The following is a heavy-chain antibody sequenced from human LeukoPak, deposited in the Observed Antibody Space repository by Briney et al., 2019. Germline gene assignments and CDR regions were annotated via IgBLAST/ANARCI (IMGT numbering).Heavy chain of an antibody. CDR1: GFPFSGYT. D-gene: IGHD2-2*03. V-gene: IGHV3-23*01. J-gene: IGHJ4*02. CDR3: VKDGWDY. Sequence: GSLRLSCAASGFPFSGYTMGWVRQAPGKGLEWVSSISESGGATYYADSVKGRFIISRDNSMNTLYLQMNSLRVEDTAVYYCVKDGWDYWGQGTLVTVSS. CDR2: ISESGGAT.